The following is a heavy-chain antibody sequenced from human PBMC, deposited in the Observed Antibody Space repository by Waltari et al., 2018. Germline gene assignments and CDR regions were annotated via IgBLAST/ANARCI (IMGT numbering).Heavy chain of an antibody. Sequence: QVQLQESGPGLVKPSQTLSLTCTVSGVSINSGDYYWSWIRQSPGKGLEWIGYIYYSGSTFYNPSLRSRLTMSIDTSKNQFSLELTSVSAADTAVYYCAGWNWNHWFDPWGQGTLVTVSS. J-gene: IGHJ5*02. CDR2: IYYSGST. CDR1: GVSINSGDYY. CDR3: AGWNWNHWFDP. V-gene: IGHV4-30-4*01. D-gene: IGHD1-1*01.